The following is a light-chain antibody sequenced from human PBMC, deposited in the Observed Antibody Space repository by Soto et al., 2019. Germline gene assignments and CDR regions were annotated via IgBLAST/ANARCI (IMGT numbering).Light chain of an antibody. CDR3: QQYAGSPRT. V-gene: IGKV3-20*01. CDR1: QSVSSSY. Sequence: EIVLTQSPGTLSLSPGERATLSCRTSQSVSSSYLAWYQQKPGQAPRLLIYDASSRATGIPDRFSGSGSGTDFTLTISRLEPEDFGVYYCQQYAGSPRTFGQGTKVEIK. J-gene: IGKJ1*01. CDR2: DAS.